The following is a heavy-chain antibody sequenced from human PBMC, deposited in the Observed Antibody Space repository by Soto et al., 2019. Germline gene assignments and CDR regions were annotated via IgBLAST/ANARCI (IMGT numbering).Heavy chain of an antibody. CDR3: ATEARYYYDSSGYYGY. D-gene: IGHD3-22*01. CDR1: GGSISSGDYY. V-gene: IGHV4-30-4*01. CDR2: IYYNGST. Sequence: SETLSLTCTVSGGSISSGDYYWSWIRQPPGKGLEWIGYIYYNGSTYYNPSLKSRVTISVDTSKNQFSLKLSSVTAADTAVYYCATEARYYYDSSGYYGYWGQGTLVTVSS. J-gene: IGHJ4*02.